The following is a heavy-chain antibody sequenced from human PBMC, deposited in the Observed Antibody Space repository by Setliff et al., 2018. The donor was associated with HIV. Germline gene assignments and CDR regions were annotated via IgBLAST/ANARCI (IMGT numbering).Heavy chain of an antibody. D-gene: IGHD3-22*01. J-gene: IGHJ6*02. Sequence: ASVKVSCKASGYTLTNFAIHWVRQAPGQRLEWMGWIIADNGDTKYSQKFEGRVTITRDTSASTAYMELSSLRAEDTSVYYRARGDAIVIGSVYDMDVWGQGTPVTVSS. CDR3: ARGDAIVIGSVYDMDV. CDR1: GYTLTNFA. CDR2: IIADNGDT. V-gene: IGHV1-3*01.